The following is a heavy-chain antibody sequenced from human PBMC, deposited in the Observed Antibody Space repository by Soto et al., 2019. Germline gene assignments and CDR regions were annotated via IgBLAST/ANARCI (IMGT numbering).Heavy chain of an antibody. CDR3: ARDHFSGQQLAPNWFDP. CDR2: TSAYNGNT. CDR1: GYTFTSYG. Sequence: GASVKVSCKASGYTFTSYGISWVRQAPGRGLEWMGWTSAYNGNTNYAQKLQGRVTMTTDTSTSTAYMELRSLRSDDTAVYYCARDHFSGQQLAPNWFDPWGQGTLVTVSS. V-gene: IGHV1-18*01. J-gene: IGHJ5*02. D-gene: IGHD6-13*01.